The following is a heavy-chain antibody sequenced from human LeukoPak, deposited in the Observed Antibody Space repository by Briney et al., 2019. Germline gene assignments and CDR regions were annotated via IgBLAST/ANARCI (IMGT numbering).Heavy chain of an antibody. J-gene: IGHJ4*02. CDR2: IKSKTDGGTT. CDR3: TTDSIAVADDPFDY. CDR1: GFTFSNAW. D-gene: IGHD6-19*01. Sequence: GGSLRLSCAASGFTFSNAWMSWVRQAPGKGREWVGVIKSKTDGGTTDYAAPVKGRFAISRDESKNTLYLQMNSLKTEDTAVYYCTTDSIAVADDPFDYWGQGTLVTVSS. V-gene: IGHV3-15*01.